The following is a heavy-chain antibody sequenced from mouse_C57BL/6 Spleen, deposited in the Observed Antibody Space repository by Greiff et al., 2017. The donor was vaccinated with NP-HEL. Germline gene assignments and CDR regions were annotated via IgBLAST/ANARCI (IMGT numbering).Heavy chain of an antibody. J-gene: IGHJ3*01. D-gene: IGHD1-1*01. CDR1: GFTFSDYG. V-gene: IGHV5-17*01. CDR3: ARSSVVKSPFAY. CDR2: ISSGSSTI. Sequence: VQLVESGGGLVKPGGSLKLSCAASGFTFSDYGMHWVRQAPEKGLEWVAYISSGSSTIYYADTVKGRFTISRDNAKNTLFLQMTSLRSEDTAMYYCARSSVVKSPFAYWGQGTLVTVSA.